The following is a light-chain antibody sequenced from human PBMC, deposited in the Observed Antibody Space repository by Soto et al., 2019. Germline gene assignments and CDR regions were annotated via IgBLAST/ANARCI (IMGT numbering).Light chain of an antibody. CDR1: GSNIGTHA. J-gene: IGLJ2*01. Sequence: QSVLTQSPSESATPGQRVTISCSGSGSNIGTHAVNWYQQVPGTAPTLLIFRNHQSPSGVPDRFSGSKSGTSASLAISGPQSEDEADYYCAAWDDSLRAVVFGGGTKLTVL. CDR2: RNH. V-gene: IGLV1-44*01. CDR3: AAWDDSLRAVV.